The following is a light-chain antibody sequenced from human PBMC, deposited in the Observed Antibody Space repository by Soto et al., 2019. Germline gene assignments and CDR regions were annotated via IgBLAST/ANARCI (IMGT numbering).Light chain of an antibody. V-gene: IGLV7-43*01. CDR2: RTS. CDR1: TGAVTSDYY. Sequence: QAVVTQEPSLTVSPGGTVTLTCALTTGAVTSDYYPSWFQRRPGQALRTLIYRTSDKHSWTPARFSGSLLGGQAALTLSGVQPEDEADYYCPLLNGGAWVFGGGTQLTVL. J-gene: IGLJ3*02. CDR3: PLLNGGAWV.